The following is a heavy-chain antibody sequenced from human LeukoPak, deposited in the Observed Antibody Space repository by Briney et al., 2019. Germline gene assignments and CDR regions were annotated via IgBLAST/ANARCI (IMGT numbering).Heavy chain of an antibody. CDR1: GFTFSSYE. Sequence: PGGSLRLSCAASGFTFSSYEMNWVRQAPGEGLEWGSYISSSGSTIYYADSVKGRFTISRDNAKNSLYLQMNSLRAEDTAVYYCAREATMVRGVSPPYYYYGMDVWGQGTTVTVSS. V-gene: IGHV3-48*03. D-gene: IGHD3-10*01. CDR2: ISSSGSTI. J-gene: IGHJ6*02. CDR3: AREATMVRGVSPPYYYYGMDV.